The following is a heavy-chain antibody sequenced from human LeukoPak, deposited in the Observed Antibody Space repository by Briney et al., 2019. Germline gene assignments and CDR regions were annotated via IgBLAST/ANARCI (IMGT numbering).Heavy chain of an antibody. CDR1: GGSIRSSYYY. CDR3: ARNDYGGLDY. V-gene: IGHV4-39*01. CDR2: IYDSGST. D-gene: IGHD4-23*01. J-gene: IGHJ4*02. Sequence: PSETLSLTCTVSGGSIRSSYYYWGWIRQPPGKGLEWIGSIYDSGSTYYNPSLKSRVTISVDTSKNQFSLKLNSVTAADTAVYYCARNDYGGLDYWGQGTLVTVSS.